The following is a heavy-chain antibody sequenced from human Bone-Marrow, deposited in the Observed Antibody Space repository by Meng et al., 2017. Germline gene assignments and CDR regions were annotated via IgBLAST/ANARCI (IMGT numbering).Heavy chain of an antibody. V-gene: IGHV7-4-1*02. Sequence: VLLVRSGAEVKKPVASVKVSCKASGYSFTTSIMHWVRQAPGQRLEWMGWINTNTGNPTYAQGFTGQFVFSLDTSVSTAYLQISSLKAEDTAVYYCARADHPTTVPNLDYWGQGTLVTVSS. CDR2: INTNTGNP. J-gene: IGHJ4*02. CDR3: ARADHPTTVPNLDY. CDR1: GYSFTTSI. D-gene: IGHD4-17*01.